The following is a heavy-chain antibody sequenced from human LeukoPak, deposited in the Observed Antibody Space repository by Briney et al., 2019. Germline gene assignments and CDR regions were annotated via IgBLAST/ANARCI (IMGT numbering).Heavy chain of an antibody. D-gene: IGHD6-19*01. CDR1: GFTFSNYG. V-gene: IGHV3-30*02. CDR3: ARDSVAGTQSFDY. CDR2: IRSDGSIK. J-gene: IGHJ4*02. Sequence: GGSLRLSCAASGFTFSNYGMHWVRQAPGKGLEWVAFIRSDGSIKYYADSVKGRFTISRDNSKNTLYLQMNSLRAEDTAVYYCARDSVAGTQSFDYWGQGTLVTVSS.